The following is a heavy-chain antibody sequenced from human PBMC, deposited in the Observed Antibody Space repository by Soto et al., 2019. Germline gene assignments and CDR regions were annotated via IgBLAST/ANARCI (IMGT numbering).Heavy chain of an antibody. CDR3: ARVSPPAFVVVVAAYRQLYYGMDV. J-gene: IGHJ6*02. D-gene: IGHD2-15*01. CDR2: INHSGST. CDR1: GGSFRGYY. V-gene: IGHV4-34*01. Sequence: PSETLSLTCAVYGGSFRGYYWSWIRQPPGKGLEWIGEINHSGSTNYNPSLKSRVTISVDTSKNQFSLKLSSVTAADTAVYYCARVSPPAFVVVVAAYRQLYYGMDVWGQGTTVTVSS.